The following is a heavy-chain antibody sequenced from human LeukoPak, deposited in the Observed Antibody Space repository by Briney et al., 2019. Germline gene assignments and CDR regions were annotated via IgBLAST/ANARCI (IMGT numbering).Heavy chain of an antibody. D-gene: IGHD2-2*01. CDR1: GFTFSTFE. CDR3: ARRYCSSSSCTFDY. Sequence: GSLRLSCGASGFTFSTFEMNWVRQAAGKGLEWVSYISTTGSAIYYADSVKGRFTISRGNAKNSLYLQMNSLRAEDTAVYYCARRYCSSSSCTFDYWGQGTLVTVSS. CDR2: ISTTGSAI. V-gene: IGHV3-48*03. J-gene: IGHJ4*02.